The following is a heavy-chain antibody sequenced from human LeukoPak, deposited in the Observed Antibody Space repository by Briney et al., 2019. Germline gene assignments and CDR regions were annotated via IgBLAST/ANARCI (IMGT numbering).Heavy chain of an antibody. CDR3: ARGRDNPLDY. V-gene: IGHV3-64*01. J-gene: IGHJ4*02. Sequence: GGSLRLSCAASGFTFSGYAMNWVRQAPGKGLEYVSAISSNGGGTYYASSVKGRFTISRDNSKNTLYLQVGSLRSEDMGVYYCARGRDNPLDYWGQGTLVIVSS. D-gene: IGHD5-24*01. CDR2: ISSNGGGT. CDR1: GFTFSGYA.